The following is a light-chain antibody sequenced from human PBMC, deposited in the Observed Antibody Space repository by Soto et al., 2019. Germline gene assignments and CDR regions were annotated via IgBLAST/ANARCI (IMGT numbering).Light chain of an antibody. CDR1: SRDVGGYNY. V-gene: IGLV2-8*01. Sequence: QSVLTQPPSASGAPGQSVTISCTGTSRDVGGYNYVSWYQQHPGKAPKLMIYEVSKRPSGVPDRFSGSKSGNTASLTVSGLQAEDEADYYCCSYAGSNDLVVFGGGTKLTVL. CDR3: CSYAGSNDLVV. CDR2: EVS. J-gene: IGLJ2*01.